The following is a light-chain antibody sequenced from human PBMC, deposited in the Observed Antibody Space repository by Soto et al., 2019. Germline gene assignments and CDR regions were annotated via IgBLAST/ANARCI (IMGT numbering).Light chain of an antibody. CDR3: SSFTTSSTYV. V-gene: IGLV2-14*02. J-gene: IGLJ1*01. CDR2: EGT. Sequence: QSALTQPASVSGSPGQSITIPCTGTSSDVGSYNLVSWFQQHPGKVPKLIIYEGTKRPSGVSDRFSGSRSANSASLTISGLQAEDEADYYCSSFTTSSTYVFGTGTKVTVL. CDR1: SSDVGSYNL.